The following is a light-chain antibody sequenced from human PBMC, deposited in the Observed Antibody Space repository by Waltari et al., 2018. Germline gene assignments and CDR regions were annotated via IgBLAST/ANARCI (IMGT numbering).Light chain of an antibody. J-gene: IGKJ1*01. V-gene: IGKV3D-15*01. CDR3: QQYYEWQT. Sequence: EIVMTQSPAVLSVSPGPRATLPCRASETVTSHLAWYQQKPGQAPRLLIYDVSTRAAGIPARFSGSGSETEFTLTVTSLQSEDCAVYYCQQYYEWQTFGPGTKVEIK. CDR2: DVS. CDR1: ETVTSH.